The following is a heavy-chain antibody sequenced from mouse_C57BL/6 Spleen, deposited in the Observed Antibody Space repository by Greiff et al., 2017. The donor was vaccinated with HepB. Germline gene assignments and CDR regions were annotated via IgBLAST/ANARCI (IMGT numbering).Heavy chain of an antibody. CDR3: ARSYGSSYEDWYFDV. Sequence: VHVKQSGPVLVKPGPSVKISCKASGFTFTDYYMHWVKQSHGKSLEWIGLVYPYNGGTSYNQKFKGKATLTVDTSSSTAYMELNSLTSEDSAVYYCARSYGSSYEDWYFDVWGTGTTVTVSS. V-gene: IGHV1-36*01. CDR2: VYPYNGGT. D-gene: IGHD1-1*01. J-gene: IGHJ1*03. CDR1: GFTFTDYY.